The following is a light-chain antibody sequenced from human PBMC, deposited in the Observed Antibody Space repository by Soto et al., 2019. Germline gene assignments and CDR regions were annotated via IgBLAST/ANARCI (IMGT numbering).Light chain of an antibody. CDR1: QTIINN. V-gene: IGKV1-39*01. J-gene: IGKJ1*01. CDR3: QQNYSTPWT. CDR2: AAS. Sequence: DIQMTQSPSSLSASVGDRVTITCRASQTIINNLNWFQQKPGKAPNLLIFAASNLQSGVPSRFSASGSGTDFTLTIFSLQPEDFAFYYCQQNYSTPWTFGRGTRVEIK.